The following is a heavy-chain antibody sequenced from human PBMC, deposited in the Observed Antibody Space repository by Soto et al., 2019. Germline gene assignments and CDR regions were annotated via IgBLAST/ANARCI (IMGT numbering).Heavy chain of an antibody. J-gene: IGHJ4*02. CDR1: GNSFSGYW. D-gene: IGHD3-3*01. CDR3: TRHAGLERRGYYSN. Sequence: ASLTICFTGSGNSFSGYWIGLVRKMPGKGLGLMGIVYPGDSDIRYNPSFQGQVTMSTDRSISTAYLQWRSLKASDTAIYYCTRHAGLERRGYYSNWGQGPRVPVSS. V-gene: IGHV5-51*01. CDR2: VYPGDSDI.